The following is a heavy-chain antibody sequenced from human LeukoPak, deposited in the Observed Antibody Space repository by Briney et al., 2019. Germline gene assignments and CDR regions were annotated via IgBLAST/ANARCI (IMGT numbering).Heavy chain of an antibody. CDR3: ARDSEGLLRGAHFDY. CDR1: GFTFSSYW. J-gene: IGHJ4*02. CDR2: IKQDGSEK. V-gene: IGHV3-7*01. D-gene: IGHD3-3*01. Sequence: PGGSLRLSCAASGFTFSSYWMSWVRQAPGKGLEWVANIKQDGSEKYYVDSVKGRFTISRDNAKTSLYLQMNSLRAEDTAVYYCARDSEGLLRGAHFDYWGQGTLVTVSS.